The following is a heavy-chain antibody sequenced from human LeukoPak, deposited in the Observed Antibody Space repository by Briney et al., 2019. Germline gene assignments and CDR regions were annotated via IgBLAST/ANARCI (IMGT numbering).Heavy chain of an antibody. Sequence: GGSLRLSCAASGFTVSSNYMSWVRQAPGKGLEWVSVIYSGGSTYYADSVKGRFTISRDNSKNTLYLQMNSLRAEDTAVYYCARSSTHGSGSYLGGPWGQGTLVTVSS. CDR3: ARSSTHGSGSYLGGP. V-gene: IGHV3-53*01. CDR1: GFTVSSNY. J-gene: IGHJ5*02. D-gene: IGHD3-10*01. CDR2: IYSGGST.